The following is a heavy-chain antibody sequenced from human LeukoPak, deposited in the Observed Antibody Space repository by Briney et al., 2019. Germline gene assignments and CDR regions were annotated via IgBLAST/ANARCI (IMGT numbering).Heavy chain of an antibody. V-gene: IGHV1-69*05. Sequence: SVKVSCKXSGGTFNNSAISWVRQAPGQGLEWLGGIMPLFGTAGYAQKFQGRVTITKDESTRTVYLELTSLTSDDTAVYYCARDVHGDYGSGWFDPWGQGTLVSVSS. CDR2: IMPLFGTA. J-gene: IGHJ5*02. CDR3: ARDVHGDYGSGWFDP. CDR1: GGTFNNSA. D-gene: IGHD4-17*01.